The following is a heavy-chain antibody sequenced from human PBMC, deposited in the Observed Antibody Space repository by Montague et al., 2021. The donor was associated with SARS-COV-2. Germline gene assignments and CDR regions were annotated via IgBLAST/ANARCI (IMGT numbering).Heavy chain of an antibody. J-gene: IGHJ6*02. CDR2: INHSGTS. Sequence: SETLSLTCAVYGGSFTENFWTWIRQPPGKGLEWIGEINHSGTSNYNASLRSRVTISIDTAKNQFSLRLSALAAADTAVYYCARGRSTRVRGVIFTSYYYYYYGIDVRGQGTTVTVSS. V-gene: IGHV4-34*01. CDR1: GGSFTENF. D-gene: IGHD3-10*01. CDR3: ARGRSTRVRGVIFTSYYYYYYGIDV.